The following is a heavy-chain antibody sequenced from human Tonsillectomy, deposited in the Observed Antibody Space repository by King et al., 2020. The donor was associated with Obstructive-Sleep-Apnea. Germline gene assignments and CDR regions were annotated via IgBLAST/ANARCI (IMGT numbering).Heavy chain of an antibody. J-gene: IGHJ5*02. Sequence: LQLQESGPGLVKPSETLSLTCTVSGYSISSGYYWVWSRQPPGKGLAWIGSIDHSVSTYNNPSLTSRVTISVDTSKNQFSLKLSSVTAADTAVYYCARVGATTRIRFDPWGQGTLVTVS. D-gene: IGHD1-26*01. CDR2: IDHSVST. V-gene: IGHV4-38-2*02. CDR3: ARVGATTRIRFDP. CDR1: GYSISSGYY.